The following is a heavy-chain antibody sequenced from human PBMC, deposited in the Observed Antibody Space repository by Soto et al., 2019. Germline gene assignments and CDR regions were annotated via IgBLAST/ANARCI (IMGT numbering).Heavy chain of an antibody. Sequence: QVQLQQWGAGLLKPSETLSLTCAVYGGSFSGYYWTWIRQPQGTGLERIGEINHSCSTNYNPSLKSPVTISVDPSKNQSSLKLNSVTAADTAVDYCARDKITGLFDYWGQGTLVTVSS. CDR2: INHSCST. D-gene: IGHD2-8*02. V-gene: IGHV4-34*01. CDR1: GGSFSGYY. J-gene: IGHJ4*02. CDR3: ARDKITGLFDY.